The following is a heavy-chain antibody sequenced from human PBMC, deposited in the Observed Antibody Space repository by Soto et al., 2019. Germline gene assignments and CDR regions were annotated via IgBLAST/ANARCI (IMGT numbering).Heavy chain of an antibody. V-gene: IGHV1-3*01. D-gene: IGHD2-15*01. CDR2: INAGNGNT. Sequence: ASVKVSCKASGYTFTSYAMHWVRQAPGQRLEWMGWINAGNGNTKYSQRFQGRVTITRDTSASTAYMELSSLRSEDTAVYYCARKSKDIVVVVAATDAHDYWGQGTLVTVSS. J-gene: IGHJ4*02. CDR1: GYTFTSYA. CDR3: ARKSKDIVVVVAATDAHDY.